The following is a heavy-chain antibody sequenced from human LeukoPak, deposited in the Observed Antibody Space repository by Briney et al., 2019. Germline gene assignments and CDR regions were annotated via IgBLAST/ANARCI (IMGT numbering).Heavy chain of an antibody. CDR2: ISSSGSTI. CDR3: ARGNVVVPAAFDY. J-gene: IGHJ4*02. CDR1: GFTFSSYE. V-gene: IGHV3-48*03. Sequence: GGSLRLSCAASGFTFSSYEMNWVRQAPGKGLEWVSYISSSGSTIYYADSVKGRFTISRDNAKNSLYLQMNSLRAEVTAVYYCARGNVVVPAAFDYWGQGTLVTVSS. D-gene: IGHD2-2*01.